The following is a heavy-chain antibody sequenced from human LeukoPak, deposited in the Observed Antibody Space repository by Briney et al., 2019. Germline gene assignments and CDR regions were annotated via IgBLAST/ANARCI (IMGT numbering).Heavy chain of an antibody. CDR2: ITTSGGNK. CDR3: ATRGYSKAFDC. Sequence: GGSMRLSCAASGLTFANYVMTWVRQAPGGGLEWVSGITTSGGNKYYADSVRGRFTISRDNSKNTLYLQMDSLRAEDTAVYYCATRGYSKAFDCWGQGTLVTVSS. D-gene: IGHD3-22*01. CDR1: GLTFANYV. V-gene: IGHV3-23*01. J-gene: IGHJ4*02.